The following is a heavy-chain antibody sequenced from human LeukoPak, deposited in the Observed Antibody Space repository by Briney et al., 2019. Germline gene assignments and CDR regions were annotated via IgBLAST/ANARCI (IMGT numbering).Heavy chain of an antibody. CDR2: IIPILGIA. CDR1: GGTFSSYA. D-gene: IGHD3-10*01. V-gene: IGHV1-69*04. Sequence: GSSVKVSCKASGGTFSSYAISWVRQAPGQGLEWMARIIPILGIANYAQKFQGRVTITADKSTSTAYMELSSLRSEDTAVYYCARDRVTMVRGDYYYYYGMDVWGQGTTVTVSS. CDR3: ARDRVTMVRGDYYYYYGMDV. J-gene: IGHJ6*02.